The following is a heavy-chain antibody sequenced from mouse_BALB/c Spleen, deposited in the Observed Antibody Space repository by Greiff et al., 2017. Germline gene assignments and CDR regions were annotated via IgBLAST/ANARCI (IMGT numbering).Heavy chain of an antibody. J-gene: IGHJ2*01. CDR2: ISSGSSTI. CDR1: GFTFSSFG. D-gene: IGHD1-3*01. CDR3: AREGITGYFDY. V-gene: IGHV5-17*02. Sequence: EVHLVESGGGLVQPGGSRKLSCAASGFTFSSFGMHWVRQAPEKGLEWVAYISSGSSTIYYADTVKGRFTISRDNPKNTLFLQMTSLRSEDTAMYYCAREGITGYFDYWGQGTTLTVSS.